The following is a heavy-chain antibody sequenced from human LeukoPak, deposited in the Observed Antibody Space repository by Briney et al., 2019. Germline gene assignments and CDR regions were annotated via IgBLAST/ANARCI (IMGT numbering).Heavy chain of an antibody. CDR2: IYSGGAT. J-gene: IGHJ4*02. CDR3: ARDPSAVALGTYG. D-gene: IGHD6-13*01. V-gene: IGHV3-66*01. CDR1: GVTVGNNY. Sequence: GGSLRLSCAASGVTVGNNYMIWVRQAPGKGLEWVSRIYSGGATNYADSVKGRFAISRDSSKNTLFLQLNSLRAEDTAVYYCARDPSAVALGTYGWGQGTLVTVSS.